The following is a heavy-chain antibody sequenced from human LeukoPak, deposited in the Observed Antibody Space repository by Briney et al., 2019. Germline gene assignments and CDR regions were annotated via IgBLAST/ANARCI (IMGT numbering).Heavy chain of an antibody. J-gene: IGHJ4*02. V-gene: IGHV4-34*01. CDR1: GGSFSGYY. CDR3: AGYLRGFDY. CDR2: INHSGST. Sequence: SETLTLTCAVYGGSFSGYYWSWIRQPPGKGLEWIGEINHSGSTNYNPSLKSRVTISVDTSKNQFSLKLSSVTAADTAVYYCAGYLRGFDYWGQGTLVTVSS. D-gene: IGHD6-25*01.